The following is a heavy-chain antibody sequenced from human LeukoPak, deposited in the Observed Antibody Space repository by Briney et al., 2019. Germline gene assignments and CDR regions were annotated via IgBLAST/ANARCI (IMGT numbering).Heavy chain of an antibody. CDR3: ARGGGCDQFLFHY. J-gene: IGHJ4*02. CDR2: IKQDGSET. CDR1: GFSLGDYW. V-gene: IGHV3-7*01. D-gene: IGHD2/OR15-2a*01. Sequence: GGSLRLSCAASGFSLGDYWMNWGRQAPGKGLEWLATIKQDGSETHYVDSVKGRLSISRDNAKNSLYLRINSLRAGDTAVYYCARGGGCDQFLFHYWGQGTLVTVSS.